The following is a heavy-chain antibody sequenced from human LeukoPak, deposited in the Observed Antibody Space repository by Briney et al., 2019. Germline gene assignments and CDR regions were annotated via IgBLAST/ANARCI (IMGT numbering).Heavy chain of an antibody. CDR1: GGSFSGYY. CDR2: IYHSGST. D-gene: IGHD3-22*01. J-gene: IGHJ3*02. CDR3: ARVHVNSGYYFGDAFDI. Sequence: SETLSLTCAVYGGSFSGYYWSWIRQPPGKGLEWIANIYHSGSTYYNPSLKSRVTISVDTSKNQFSLKLSSVTAADTAIYYCARVHVNSGYYFGDAFDIWGQGTMVTVSS. V-gene: IGHV4-34*01.